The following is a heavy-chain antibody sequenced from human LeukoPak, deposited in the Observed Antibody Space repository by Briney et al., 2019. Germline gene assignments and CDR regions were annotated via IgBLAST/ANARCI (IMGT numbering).Heavy chain of an antibody. D-gene: IGHD1/OR15-1a*01. CDR3: ARVSDEHTIDY. Sequence: ETLSLTCTVSGGSISSSSYYWGWVRQAPGKGLEWVSSISSSSSYIYYADSVKGRFTISRDNAKNSLYLQMNSLRAEDTAVYYCARVSDEHTIDYWGQGTLVTVSS. CDR2: ISSSSSYI. V-gene: IGHV3-21*01. J-gene: IGHJ4*02. CDR1: GGSISSSSYY.